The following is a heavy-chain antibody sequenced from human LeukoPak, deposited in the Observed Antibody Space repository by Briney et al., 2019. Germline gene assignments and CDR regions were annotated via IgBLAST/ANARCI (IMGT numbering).Heavy chain of an antibody. Sequence: ASVKVSCKASGGTFSSYAISWVRQAPGQGLEWMGGIIPIFGTANYAQKFQGRVAITADKSTSTAYMELSSLRSEDTAVYYCASPGGSSWYGTHGFYYYYYMDVWGKGTTVTVSS. J-gene: IGHJ6*03. V-gene: IGHV1-69*06. CDR2: IIPIFGTA. CDR3: ASPGGSSWYGTHGFYYYYYMDV. CDR1: GGTFSSYA. D-gene: IGHD6-13*01.